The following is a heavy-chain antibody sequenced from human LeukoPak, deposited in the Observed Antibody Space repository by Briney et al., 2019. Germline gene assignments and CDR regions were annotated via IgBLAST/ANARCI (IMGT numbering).Heavy chain of an antibody. CDR2: INHSGST. Sequence: SETLSLTCAVYGGSFSGYYWSWIRQPPGKGLEWIGEINHSGSTNYNPSLKSRVTISVDTSKNQFSLKLSSVTAADTAVCYCARGRIAAHWGQGTLVTVSS. J-gene: IGHJ1*01. CDR3: ARGRIAAH. V-gene: IGHV4-34*01. D-gene: IGHD6-13*01. CDR1: GGSFSGYY.